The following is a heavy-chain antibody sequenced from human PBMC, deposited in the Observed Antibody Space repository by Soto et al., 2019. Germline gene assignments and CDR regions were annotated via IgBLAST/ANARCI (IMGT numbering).Heavy chain of an antibody. Sequence: SLRLSCAASGFTFSSYAMHWVRQTPGKGLEWVAVISYDGSNKYYADSVKGRFTISRDNSKNTLYLQMNSLRAEDTAVYYCARDPMSYYDILTGYSSTTDYYYYGMDVWGQGTTVTVSS. CDR3: ARDPMSYYDILTGYSSTTDYYYYGMDV. V-gene: IGHV3-30*04. CDR1: GFTFSSYA. J-gene: IGHJ6*02. CDR2: ISYDGSNK. D-gene: IGHD3-9*01.